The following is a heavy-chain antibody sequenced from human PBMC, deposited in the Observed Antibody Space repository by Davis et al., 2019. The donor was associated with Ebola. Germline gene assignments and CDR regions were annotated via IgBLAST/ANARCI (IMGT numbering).Heavy chain of an antibody. CDR3: AREDQYNTFDY. J-gene: IGHJ4*02. Sequence: GESLKISCIVSGFSLSNHWMSWVRQAPGKGLEWVANINQDGSGKYYVDSVKGRFTISRDNVENSLYLQINSLRAEDTAVYYCAREDQYNTFDYWGQGALVTVSS. V-gene: IGHV3-7*01. CDR2: INQDGSGK. D-gene: IGHD1-1*01. CDR1: GFSLSNHW.